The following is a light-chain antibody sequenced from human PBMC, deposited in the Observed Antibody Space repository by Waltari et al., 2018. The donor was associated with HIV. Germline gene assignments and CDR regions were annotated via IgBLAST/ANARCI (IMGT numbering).Light chain of an antibody. CDR2: DVT. Sequence: QSALTQPASVSGSPGQSITISCTGTPKDIGNYDYVSWYQHRPGKAPKLLIYDVTNRPSGVSARFSGSKSGNTASLSISGLQAEDEADYFCSSYRTYGTLVFGGGTKVTVL. J-gene: IGLJ3*02. V-gene: IGLV2-14*01. CDR3: SSYRTYGTLV. CDR1: PKDIGNYDY.